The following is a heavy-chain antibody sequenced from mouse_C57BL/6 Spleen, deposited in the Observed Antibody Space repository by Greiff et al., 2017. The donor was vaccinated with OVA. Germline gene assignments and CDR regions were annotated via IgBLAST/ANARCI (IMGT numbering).Heavy chain of an antibody. CDR3: ARRGFTTVVADWYFDV. D-gene: IGHD1-1*01. V-gene: IGHV2-9-1*01. CDR2: IWTGGGT. J-gene: IGHJ1*03. CDR1: GFSLTSYA. Sequence: VNVVESGPGLVAPSQSLSITCTVSGFSLTSYAISWVRQPPGKGLEWLGVIWTGGGTNYNSALKSRLSISKDNSKSQVFLKMNSLQTDDTARYYCARRGFTTVVADWYFDVWGTGTTVTVSS.